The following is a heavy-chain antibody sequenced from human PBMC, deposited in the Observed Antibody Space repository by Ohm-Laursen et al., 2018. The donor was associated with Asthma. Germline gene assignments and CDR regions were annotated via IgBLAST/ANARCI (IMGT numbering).Heavy chain of an antibody. J-gene: IGHJ4*02. V-gene: IGHV3-30*18. CDR2: ISYDGSNK. Sequence: SLRLSCAASGFTFSSYGMHWVRQAPGKGLEWVAVISYDGSNKYYADSVKGRFTISRDNSKNTLYLQMNSLRAEDTAVYYCANSSSSSLKGDDYWGQGTLVTVSS. D-gene: IGHD6-6*01. CDR3: ANSSSSSLKGDDY. CDR1: GFTFSSYG.